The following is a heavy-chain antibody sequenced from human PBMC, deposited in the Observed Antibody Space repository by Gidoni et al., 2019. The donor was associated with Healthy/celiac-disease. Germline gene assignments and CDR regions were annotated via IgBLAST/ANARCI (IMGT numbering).Heavy chain of an antibody. CDR2: IIPSFGTA. CDR3: ARTYYYDSSGYPWYFDY. J-gene: IGHJ4*02. CDR1: GGTFSSYA. V-gene: IGHV1-69*01. D-gene: IGHD3-22*01. Sequence: QVQLVQSGAEVKKPGSAVKVSCKASGGTFSSYAISWVRQAPGQGLEWMGGIIPSFGTANYAQKFQGRVTITADESTSTAYMELSSLRSEDTAVYYCARTYYYDSSGYPWYFDYWGQGTLVTVSS.